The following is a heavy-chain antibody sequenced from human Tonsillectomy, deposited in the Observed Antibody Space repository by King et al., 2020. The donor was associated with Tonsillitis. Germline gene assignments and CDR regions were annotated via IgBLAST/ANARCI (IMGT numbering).Heavy chain of an antibody. Sequence: VQLVESGGGLVQPGGSLRLSCAASGFTFSSYNMNWVRQAPGKGLEWVSYISNRNNIIYYADSVKGRFTISRDNAKNSLSLQMNSLRAEDTAVYFCARDAVVGTTSVAFDIWGQGTMVTVSS. J-gene: IGHJ3*02. CDR3: ARDAVVGTTSVAFDI. V-gene: IGHV3-48*04. CDR1: GFTFSSYN. D-gene: IGHD1-26*01. CDR2: ISNRNNII.